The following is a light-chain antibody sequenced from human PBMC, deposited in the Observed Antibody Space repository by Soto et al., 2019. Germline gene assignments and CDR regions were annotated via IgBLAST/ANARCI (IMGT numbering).Light chain of an antibody. Sequence: DIQTTQSPSSLSASVGGRVTITCRASQSISTYLNWYQQKPGKAPNLLIYTTSNLESGVPSRFSGSGSGTDFTLTINSLQPEDFATYFCQQSYSRPRTFGQGTKVDIK. CDR3: QQSYSRPRT. CDR2: TTS. J-gene: IGKJ1*01. CDR1: QSISTY. V-gene: IGKV1-39*01.